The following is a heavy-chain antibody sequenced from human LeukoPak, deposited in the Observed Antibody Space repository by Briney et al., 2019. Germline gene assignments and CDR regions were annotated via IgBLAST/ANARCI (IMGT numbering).Heavy chain of an antibody. Sequence: PGGSLRLSCAASGFTFSDYYMSWIRQAPGKGLEWVSYISSSGSTIYYADSVKGRFTISRDDAKNSLYLQMNSLRAEDTAVYYCAKARDLDYFDYWGQGTLVTVSS. V-gene: IGHV3-11*01. CDR1: GFTFSDYY. CDR2: ISSSGSTI. CDR3: AKARDLDYFDY. J-gene: IGHJ4*02.